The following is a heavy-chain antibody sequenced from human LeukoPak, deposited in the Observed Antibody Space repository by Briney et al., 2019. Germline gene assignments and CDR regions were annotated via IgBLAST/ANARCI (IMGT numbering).Heavy chain of an antibody. V-gene: IGHV4-34*01. Sequence: SETLSLTCAVYGGSLSGYYWSWIRQPPGKGLEWIGEINHSGSTNYNPSLKSRVTISVDTSKNQFSLKLSSVTAADTAVYYCERALGEATAGAVAHRGLYYYYMDVWGKGTTVTVSS. CDR1: GGSLSGYY. D-gene: IGHD6-19*01. J-gene: IGHJ6*03. CDR3: ERALGEATAGAVAHRGLYYYYMDV. CDR2: INHSGST.